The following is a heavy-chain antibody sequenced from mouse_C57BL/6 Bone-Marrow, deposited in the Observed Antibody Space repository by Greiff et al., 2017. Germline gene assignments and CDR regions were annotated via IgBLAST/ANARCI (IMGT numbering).Heavy chain of an antibody. Sequence: EVKLMESGGDLVKPGGSLKLSCAASGFTFSSYGMSWVRQTPDKRLEWVATISSGGSYTYYPDSVKGRFTISRDNAKNTLYLKMSSLKSEDTAMHYFARHWYFDYWGTGTTLTVSS. CDR1: GFTFSSYG. V-gene: IGHV5-6*01. J-gene: IGHJ2*01. CDR3: ARHWYFDY. CDR2: ISSGGSYT.